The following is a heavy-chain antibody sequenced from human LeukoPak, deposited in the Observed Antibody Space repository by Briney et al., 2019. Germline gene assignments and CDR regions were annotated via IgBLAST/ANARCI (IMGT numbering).Heavy chain of an antibody. CDR2: IYYSGST. D-gene: IGHD6-13*01. Sequence: PSETLSLTCTVSGGSISSSRYYWGWIRQPPGKGLEWIGSIYYSGSTYYNPSLKSRVTISVDTSKNQFSLKLSSVTAADTAVYYCARTPRREQQLFDYWGQGTLVTVSS. CDR1: GGSISSSRYY. CDR3: ARTPRREQQLFDY. V-gene: IGHV4-39*01. J-gene: IGHJ4*02.